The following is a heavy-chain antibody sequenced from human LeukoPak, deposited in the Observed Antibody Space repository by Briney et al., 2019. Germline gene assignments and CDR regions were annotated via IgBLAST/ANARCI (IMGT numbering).Heavy chain of an antibody. CDR1: GYTLTDLS. CDR2: FGPEDGET. CDR3: ATDIPRRVRGVVYSSFGMDV. D-gene: IGHD3-10*01. Sequence: ASVKVSCKVSGYTLTDLSMHWGRQAPGKGLEWLGGFGPEDGETIYAQKFQGRVTLAEDTSTDTAYMELSSLRSEDTAAYYCATDIPRRVRGVVYSSFGMDVWGQGTTVTVSS. J-gene: IGHJ6*02. V-gene: IGHV1-24*01.